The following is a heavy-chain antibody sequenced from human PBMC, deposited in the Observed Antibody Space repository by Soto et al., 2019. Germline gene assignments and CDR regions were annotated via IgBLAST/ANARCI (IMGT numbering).Heavy chain of an antibody. V-gene: IGHV4-31*11. CDR1: GGSISSADYY. CDR3: VRGGIAGNWFDP. D-gene: IGHD6-13*01. CDR2: FHSSGAT. Sequence: PSETLSLTCAVSGGSISSADYYWSWIRRPPGKGLEWIGYFHSSGATYKDPSLKSRIIISVDTSKNQFSLKLTSVTAADTAVYYCVRGGIAGNWFDPWGQGTLVTVSS. J-gene: IGHJ5*02.